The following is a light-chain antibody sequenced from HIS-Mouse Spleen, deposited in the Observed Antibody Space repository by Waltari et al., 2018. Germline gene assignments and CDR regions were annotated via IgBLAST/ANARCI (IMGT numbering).Light chain of an antibody. CDR1: TSDVGGYNY. Sequence: QSALTQPASVSGSPGQSITIPCTGTTSDVGGYNYVSWYQQHPGKAPKLMIYDLSNRPSGVSNRFSGSKSGNTAPLTISGLQAENEADYYCSSYTSSSTPGWVFGGGTKLTVL. J-gene: IGLJ3*02. V-gene: IGLV2-14*03. CDR2: DLS. CDR3: SSYTSSSTPGWV.